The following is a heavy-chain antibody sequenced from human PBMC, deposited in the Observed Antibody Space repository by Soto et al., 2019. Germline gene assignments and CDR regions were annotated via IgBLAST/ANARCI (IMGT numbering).Heavy chain of an antibody. Sequence: SDTLSLTCTVSGDSVSTGSKYWSWSRQPPGKALEWIAYIYSSGSTNYNPSLKSRVTISRDTSKNQFSLKMTSMTAEDTAVYYCARSGGGSGWLGGQGTLVTVSS. CDR2: IYSSGST. V-gene: IGHV4-61*01. CDR3: ARSGGGSGWL. D-gene: IGHD6-19*01. J-gene: IGHJ4*02. CDR1: GDSVSTGSKY.